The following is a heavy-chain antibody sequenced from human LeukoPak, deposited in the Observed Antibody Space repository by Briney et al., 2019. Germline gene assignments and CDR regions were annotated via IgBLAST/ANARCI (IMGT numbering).Heavy chain of an antibody. Sequence: ASVKVSCKASGYTFTGYYMHWVRQAPGQGLEWMGWMNPNSGNTGYAQKFQGRVTMTRNTSISTAYMELSSLRSEDTAVYYCARGSAYCSSTSCWLLSIYYMDVWGKGTTVTISS. CDR1: GYTFTGYY. J-gene: IGHJ6*03. CDR2: MNPNSGNT. V-gene: IGHV1-8*02. D-gene: IGHD2-2*01. CDR3: ARGSAYCSSTSCWLLSIYYMDV.